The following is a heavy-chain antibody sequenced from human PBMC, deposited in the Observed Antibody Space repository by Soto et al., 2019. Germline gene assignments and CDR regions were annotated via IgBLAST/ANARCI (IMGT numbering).Heavy chain of an antibody. V-gene: IGHV4-34*01. CDR3: ARDRAVVVVAATNNWFDP. Sequence: QVQLQQWGAGLLKPSETLSLTCAVYGGSFSGYYWSWIRQPPGKGLEWIGEINHSGSTNYNPSLKSRVTISVDTSKNQFSLKLSSVTAAYTAVYYCARDRAVVVVAATNNWFDPWGQGTLVTVSS. CDR1: GGSFSGYY. J-gene: IGHJ5*02. D-gene: IGHD2-15*01. CDR2: INHSGST.